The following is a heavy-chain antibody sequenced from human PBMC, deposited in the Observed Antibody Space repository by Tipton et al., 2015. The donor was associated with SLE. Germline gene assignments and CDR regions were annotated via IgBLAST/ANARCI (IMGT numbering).Heavy chain of an antibody. V-gene: IGHV1-2*06. Sequence: QSGAEVKKPGASVKVSCKASGYSFTDYFIHWVRQAPGQGLEWMGRINPRTGDTNYAQKFQGRVAMTRDTSITTVYMDVSRLRSDDTAFYYCARVGGGYNYYFDYWGQGTLVTASS. D-gene: IGHD5-24*01. CDR1: GYSFTDYF. CDR2: INPRTGDT. CDR3: ARVGGGYNYYFDY. J-gene: IGHJ4*02.